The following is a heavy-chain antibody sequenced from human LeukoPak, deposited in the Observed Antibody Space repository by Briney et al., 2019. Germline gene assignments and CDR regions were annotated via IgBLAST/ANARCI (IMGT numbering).Heavy chain of an antibody. V-gene: IGHV3-7*05. CDR2: IKQDGSEK. CDR1: TFTLNNYW. D-gene: IGHD6-13*01. CDR3: AKLYSGSCFDY. J-gene: IGHJ4*02. Sequence: PGGSLRLSCTASTFTLNNYWMSWVRQAPGKGLEWVANIKQDGSEKYYVDSVKGRFTISRDNAKNSLYLQMNSLRAEDTAVYYCAKLYSGSCFDYWGQGTLVTVSS.